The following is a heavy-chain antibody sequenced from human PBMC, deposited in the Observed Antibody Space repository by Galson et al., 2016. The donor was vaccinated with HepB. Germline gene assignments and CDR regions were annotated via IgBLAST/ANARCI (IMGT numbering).Heavy chain of an antibody. D-gene: IGHD3-10*01. V-gene: IGHV6-1*01. J-gene: IGHJ4*02. CDR3: ARSYLLGRGFGW. CDR1: GDSVSNNNAG. Sequence: CAISGDSVSNNNAGWYWIRQSPSRGLVCLGRTFYRSNWQNDYADSVNSRISINADTAKNEFSLHLSSVTPEDTGVYYCARSYLLGRGFGWWGPGTPVTVSS. CDR2: TFYRSNWQN.